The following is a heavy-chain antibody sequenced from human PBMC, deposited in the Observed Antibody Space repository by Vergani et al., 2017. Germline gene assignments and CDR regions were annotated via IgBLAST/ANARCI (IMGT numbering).Heavy chain of an antibody. CDR2: IIPIFGTA. CDR3: ARSSFWSGYYSIAQYYYYYMDV. J-gene: IGHJ6*03. D-gene: IGHD3-3*01. CDR1: GGTFSSYA. V-gene: IGHV1-69*01. Sequence: QVQLVQSGAEVKKPGSSVKVSCKASGGTFSSYAISWVRQAPGQGLEWMGGIIPIFGTANYPQKFQGRVTITADESTSTAYMELSSLRSEDTAVYYCARSSFWSGYYSIAQYYYYYMDVWGKGP.